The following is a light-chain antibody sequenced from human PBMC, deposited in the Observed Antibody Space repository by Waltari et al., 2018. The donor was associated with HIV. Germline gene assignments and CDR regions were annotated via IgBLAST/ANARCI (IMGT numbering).Light chain of an antibody. V-gene: IGLV2-14*01. CDR3: SSLGDANSLL. CDR1: PPYIGNF. Sequence: HSALTPPASVSGSLGQSFTISCTTAPPYIGNFVSWSQQFPGQAPQLIFYQVNRRPPETPYRFSASKSGDTASLTISGLLPEDEADYFCSSLGDANSLLFGGGTHLTVL. J-gene: IGLJ3*02. CDR2: QVN.